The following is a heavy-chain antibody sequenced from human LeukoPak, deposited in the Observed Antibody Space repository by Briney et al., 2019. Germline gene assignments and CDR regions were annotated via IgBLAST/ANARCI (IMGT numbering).Heavy chain of an antibody. CDR1: AYTFTNYD. CDR2: IIPIFGTA. J-gene: IGHJ6*02. Sequence: RASVKVSCKASAYTFTNYDTSWVRQAPGQGLEWMGGIIPIFGTANYAQKFQGRVTITADESTSTAYMELSRLRSEDTAVYYCARASSWYDSSGYVYYYYGMDVWGQGTTVTVSS. V-gene: IGHV1-69*13. CDR3: ARASSWYDSSGYVYYYYGMDV. D-gene: IGHD3-22*01.